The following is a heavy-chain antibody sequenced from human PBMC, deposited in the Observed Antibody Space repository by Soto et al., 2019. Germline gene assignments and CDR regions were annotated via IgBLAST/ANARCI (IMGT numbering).Heavy chain of an antibody. V-gene: IGHV2-5*01. CDR2: IYWNVNN. D-gene: IGHD3-22*01. J-gene: IGHJ4*02. CDR3: EHSSGWLFDH. Sequence: QITLKESGPTLVKPTQTLTLTCTFSGFSLTSPAVGVGWIRQPPGKALEWLPLIYWNVNNNFSPSLKSRLTINKNTSKNQVVLIMPDMDPVDTATYYCEHSSGWLFDHWGQGTLVTVSS. CDR1: GFSLTSPAVG.